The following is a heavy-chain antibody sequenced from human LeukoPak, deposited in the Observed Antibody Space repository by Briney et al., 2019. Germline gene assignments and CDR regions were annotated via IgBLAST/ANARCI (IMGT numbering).Heavy chain of an antibody. D-gene: IGHD5-18*01. J-gene: IGHJ4*02. CDR1: GYTFTSYG. Sequence: ASVKVSCKASGYTFTSYGISWVRQAPGQGLEWMGWISAYNGNINYAQKLQGRVTMTTDTSTSTAYMELRSLRSDDTAVYYCARDPIQLWASDYWGQGTLVTVSS. CDR2: ISAYNGNI. V-gene: IGHV1-18*01. CDR3: ARDPIQLWASDY.